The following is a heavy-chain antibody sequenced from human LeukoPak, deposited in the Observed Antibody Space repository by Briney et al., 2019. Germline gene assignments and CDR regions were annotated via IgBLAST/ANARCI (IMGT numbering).Heavy chain of an antibody. Sequence: ALVKVCCKASGYTFTSYYMHWVRQAPGQGLEWMGIINPSGGSTSYAQKFQGRVTMTRDTSTSTVYMELSSLRSEDTAVYYCARDRSGVLGYWGQGTLVTVSS. CDR2: INPSGGST. V-gene: IGHV1-46*01. CDR1: GYTFTSYY. J-gene: IGHJ4*02. D-gene: IGHD7-27*01. CDR3: ARDRSGVLGY.